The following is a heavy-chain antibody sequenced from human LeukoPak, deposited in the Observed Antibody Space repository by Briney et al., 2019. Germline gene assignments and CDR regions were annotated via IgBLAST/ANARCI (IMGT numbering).Heavy chain of an antibody. Sequence: GGSLRLSCAAPGFTFSNAWMSWVRQAPGKGLEWVGRIKSKTDGGTTDYAAPVKGRFTISRDYSKNTVYLQVNSLKTEDIAVYYCTTDSGDYFDYWGQGTLVTVSS. CDR2: IKSKTDGGTT. J-gene: IGHJ4*02. D-gene: IGHD4-17*01. CDR3: TTDSGDYFDY. V-gene: IGHV3-15*01. CDR1: GFTFSNAW.